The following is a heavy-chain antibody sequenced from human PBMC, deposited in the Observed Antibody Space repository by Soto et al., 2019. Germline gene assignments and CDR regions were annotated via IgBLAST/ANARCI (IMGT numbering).Heavy chain of an antibody. D-gene: IGHD2-2*01. CDR2: IYYSGST. V-gene: IGHV4-30-4*01. CDR3: ARGVPAAWVGNWFDP. J-gene: IGHJ5*02. Sequence: QVQLQESGPGLVKPSQTLSLTCTVSGGSISSGDYYWSWVRQPPGKGLEWIGYIYYSGSTYYNPSLKSRVTISVDTSKNQFSLKLSSVTAADTAVYYCARGVPAAWVGNWFDPWGQGTLVTVSS. CDR1: GGSISSGDYY.